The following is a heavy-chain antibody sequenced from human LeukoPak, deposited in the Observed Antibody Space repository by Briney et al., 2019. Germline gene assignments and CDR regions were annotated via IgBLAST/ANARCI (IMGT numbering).Heavy chain of an antibody. J-gene: IGHJ4*02. CDR1: GFTFSSYW. Sequence: GGSLRLSCAASGFTFSSYWMHWFRQAPGKGLVWVSRINSDGSTTYYADSVKGRFTISRDNSKNTLYLQMNSLRAEDTAVYYCAGGGYCTSTTCLYFNYWGQGTLVTVSS. D-gene: IGHD2-2*01. CDR3: AGGGYCTSTTCLYFNY. V-gene: IGHV3-74*01. CDR2: INSDGSTT.